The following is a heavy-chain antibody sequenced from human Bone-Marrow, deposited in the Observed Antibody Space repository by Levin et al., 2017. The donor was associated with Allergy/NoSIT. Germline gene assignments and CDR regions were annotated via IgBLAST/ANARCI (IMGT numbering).Heavy chain of an antibody. V-gene: IGHV4-31*03. D-gene: IGHD2-15*01. J-gene: IGHJ4*02. CDR2: IYYSGST. Sequence: SCTVSGGSISSGGYYWSWIRQHPGKGLEWIGYIYYSGSTYYNPSLKSRVTISVDTSKNQFSLKLSSVTAADTAVYYCARTSLVVVVAASYEDYCDYWGQGTLVTVSS. CDR1: GGSISSGGYY. CDR3: ARTSLVVVVAASYEDYCDY.